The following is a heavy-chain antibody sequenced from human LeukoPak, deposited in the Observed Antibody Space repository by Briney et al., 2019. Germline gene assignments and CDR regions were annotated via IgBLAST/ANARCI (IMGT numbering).Heavy chain of an antibody. J-gene: IGHJ5*02. Sequence: GESLRLSCAASGFTFSSYSMNWVRQAPGKGLEWVSSISSSSTYIHYADSVKGRFTISRDNAKNSLYLQMNSLRAEDTAVYYCARDSSTSTFGLVLPDAGKNWFDPWGQGTLVTVSS. CDR3: ARDSSTSTFGLVLPDAGKNWFDP. CDR2: ISSSSTYI. V-gene: IGHV3-21*01. D-gene: IGHD3-3*01. CDR1: GFTFSSYS.